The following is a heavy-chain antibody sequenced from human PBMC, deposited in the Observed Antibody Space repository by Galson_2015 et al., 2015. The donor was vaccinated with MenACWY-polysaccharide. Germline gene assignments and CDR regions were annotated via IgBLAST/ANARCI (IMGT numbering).Heavy chain of an antibody. CDR1: GYTFTTIA. J-gene: IGHJ4*02. Sequence: SVKVSCKGSGYTFTTIAINWVRQAPGQGLEWMAWMSPTSGNTGSAQTFQGRVTMTWNTSISTAYMELSSQRSEDTAVYYCARGARRTVWYEGDYWGQGTLVTVSS. CDR2: MSPTSGNT. V-gene: IGHV1-8*01. CDR3: ARGARRTVWYEGDY. D-gene: IGHD3-16*01.